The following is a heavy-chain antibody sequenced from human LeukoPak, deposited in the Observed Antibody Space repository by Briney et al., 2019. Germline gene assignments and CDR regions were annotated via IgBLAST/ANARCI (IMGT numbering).Heavy chain of an antibody. Sequence: SETLCLTCTVSGGSISSYYWSWIRQTAGKGLEWIGRIYTSGSTNYTPSLKSRVTISVDTSKNQFSLKLSSVTAADTAVYYCASGASYCSSTSCYLRGYSNYYFDYWGQGTLVTVSS. J-gene: IGHJ4*02. CDR3: ASGASYCSSTSCYLRGYSNYYFDY. CDR2: IYTSGST. CDR1: GGSISSYY. D-gene: IGHD2-2*01. V-gene: IGHV4-4*07.